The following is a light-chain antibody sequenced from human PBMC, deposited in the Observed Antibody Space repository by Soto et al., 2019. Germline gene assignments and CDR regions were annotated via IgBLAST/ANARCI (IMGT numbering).Light chain of an antibody. V-gene: IGLV2-8*02. J-gene: IGLJ1*01. CDR3: SSYAGSNNYV. CDR1: SSDVGGYNY. Sequence: SALTQLGSASRSPGQSVTISCTGTSSDVGGYNYVSWYQQHPGKAPKLMIYEVSKRPSGVPDRFSGSKSGNTASLTVSGLQAEDEADYYCSSYAGSNNYVFGTGTKVTVL. CDR2: EVS.